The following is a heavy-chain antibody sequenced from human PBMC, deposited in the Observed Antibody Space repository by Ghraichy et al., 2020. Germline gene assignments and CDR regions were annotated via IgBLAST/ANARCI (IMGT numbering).Heavy chain of an antibody. D-gene: IGHD2-8*01. CDR1: GFTFKNYA. Sequence: GGSLRLSCKGSGFTFKNYAMTWVRQGPGKGLEWVSTISGGSDDTRYADSVRGRFTISRDDSKDTLFLQMNSLGGDDTAIYYCARDTWVAVNGLASQYWGQGTLVTVSS. CDR2: ISGGSDDT. V-gene: IGHV3-23*01. J-gene: IGHJ4*02. CDR3: ARDTWVAVNGLASQY.